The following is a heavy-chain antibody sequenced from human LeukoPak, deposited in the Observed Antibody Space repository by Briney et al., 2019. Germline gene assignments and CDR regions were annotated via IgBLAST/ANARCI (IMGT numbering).Heavy chain of an antibody. V-gene: IGHV5-51*01. CDR1: GYSFTSYW. CDR2: IYPGDSDT. CDR3: ARLDCSSTSCYYIAYFDY. J-gene: IGHJ4*02. Sequence: GESLNISWKGSGYSFTSYWIGWVRQMPGKGREGMGIIYPGDSDTRYSPSFQAQVTISADKSINNAYLKWRSMKASDPAMYYCARLDCSSTSCYYIAYFDYWGQGTLVTVSS. D-gene: IGHD2-2*01.